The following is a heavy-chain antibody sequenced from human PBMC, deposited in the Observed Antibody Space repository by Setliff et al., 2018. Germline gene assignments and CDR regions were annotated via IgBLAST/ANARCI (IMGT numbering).Heavy chain of an antibody. CDR2: IYPGDSIT. CDR1: GYSFSTCW. D-gene: IGHD5-12*01. J-gene: IGHJ3*02. Sequence: PGESLKISCKGSGYSFSTCWIGWVRQMPGKGLEWMGIIYPGDSITRYSPSFQGQVTISADKSISTAYLQWSSLKASDTAMYYCARSPPNGYNLGPGCFDIWGQGTMVTVSS. CDR3: ARSPPNGYNLGPGCFDI. V-gene: IGHV5-51*01.